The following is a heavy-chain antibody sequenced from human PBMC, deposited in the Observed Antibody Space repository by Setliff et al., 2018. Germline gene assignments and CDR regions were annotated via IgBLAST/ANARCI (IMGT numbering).Heavy chain of an antibody. CDR1: GYSFLSYG. V-gene: IGHV1-18*01. J-gene: IGHJ3*02. D-gene: IGHD2-2*01. Sequence: ASVKVSCKASGYSFLSYGITWVRQAPGQGLEWMGWISAQDGNTIYAQKFQGRVTMTTDTSTGTAYMEVRSLRSDDTAQYYCVRDRAAIVVGPPTAAFDIWGQGTMVTVSS. CDR2: ISAQDGNT. CDR3: VRDRAAIVVGPPTAAFDI.